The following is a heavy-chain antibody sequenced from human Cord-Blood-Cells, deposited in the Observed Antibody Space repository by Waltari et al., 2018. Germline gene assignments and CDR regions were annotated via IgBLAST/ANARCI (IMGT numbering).Heavy chain of an antibody. J-gene: IGHJ6*03. CDR3: SRCVYYYYYLDV. V-gene: IGHV1-8*03. CDR2: MNPNSGNT. Sequence: QVQLVQSGAEVKKHGASVTVSCKASGYTFTSYDIKWVRQATGQGIEWMGWMNPNSGNTGYAQKFQARVTITWNTLISTAYMELSSLRSEDTAVYYLSRCVYYYYYLDVWGKGTTVTVSS. CDR1: GYTFTSYD.